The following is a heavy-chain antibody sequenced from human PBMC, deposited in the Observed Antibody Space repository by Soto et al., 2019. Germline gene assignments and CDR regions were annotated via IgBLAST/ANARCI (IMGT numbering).Heavy chain of an antibody. CDR3: ARERDGSSWSSAESLQY. CDR2: ISTYNANT. Sequence: PSVQVSCKASGYIFSNYGISWVRQAPGQGLEWMGWISTYNANTYYAQKFQGRVTMTTDTSTSTAYMELRSLRSDDTAVFYCARERDGSSWSSAESLQYWGQGTLVTVSS. D-gene: IGHD6-13*01. CDR1: GYIFSNYG. J-gene: IGHJ1*01. V-gene: IGHV1-18*01.